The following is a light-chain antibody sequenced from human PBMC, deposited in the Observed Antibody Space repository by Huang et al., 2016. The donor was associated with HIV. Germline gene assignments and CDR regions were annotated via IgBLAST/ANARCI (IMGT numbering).Light chain of an antibody. CDR1: QSVLYSSNNKNY. Sequence: DIVMTQSPDSLAVSLGERATIDCKSSQSVLYSSNNKNYLAWYQQKSGQSPKLLIYWASSRESGVPDRFMGSGSGTDFTLTISSLQAEDVAVYFCQQYYSIPWTFGQGTKVEVK. V-gene: IGKV4-1*01. J-gene: IGKJ1*01. CDR3: QQYYSIPWT. CDR2: WAS.